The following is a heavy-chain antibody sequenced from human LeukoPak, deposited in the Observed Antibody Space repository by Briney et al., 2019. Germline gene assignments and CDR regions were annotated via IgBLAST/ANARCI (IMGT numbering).Heavy chain of an antibody. V-gene: IGHV1-8*01. Sequence: ASVKVSCKASGYTFTSYDINWVRQATGQGLEWMGWMNPNSGNTGYAQKFQGRVTMTRNTSISTAYMELSSLRSEDTAVYYCARDRLSGWYQSYYFDYWGQGTLVTVSS. D-gene: IGHD6-19*01. CDR3: ARDRLSGWYQSYYFDY. CDR2: MNPNSGNT. J-gene: IGHJ4*02. CDR1: GYTFTSYD.